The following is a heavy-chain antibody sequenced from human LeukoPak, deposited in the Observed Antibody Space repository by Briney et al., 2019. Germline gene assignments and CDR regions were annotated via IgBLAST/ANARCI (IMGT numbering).Heavy chain of an antibody. J-gene: IGHJ4*02. D-gene: IGHD3-22*01. CDR3: ASRATTYDSSGYYGNFDY. Sequence: GGSLRLSCAASGFMFSDYYMSWIRQTPGKGLEWVSYISSSGRTTYYADSVKGRFTISRDNARNSLYLQMNSLRAEDTAVYYCASRATTYDSSGYYGNFDYWGQGTLVTVSS. V-gene: IGHV3-11*01. CDR1: GFMFSDYY. CDR2: ISSSGRTT.